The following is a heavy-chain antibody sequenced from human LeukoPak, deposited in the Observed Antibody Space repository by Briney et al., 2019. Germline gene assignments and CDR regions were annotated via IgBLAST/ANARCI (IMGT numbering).Heavy chain of an antibody. D-gene: IGHD2-2*01. V-gene: IGHV4-31*03. CDR1: GGSISSGGYY. CDR3: ARRTHKVPAARYYGMDV. CDR2: IYYSGST. Sequence: PSQTLSLTCTVSGGSISSGGYYWSWIRQHPGRGLEWIGYIYYSGSTYYNPSLKSRVTISVDTSKNQFSLKLSSVTAADTAVYYCARRTHKVPAARYYGMDVWGQGTTVTVSS. J-gene: IGHJ6*02.